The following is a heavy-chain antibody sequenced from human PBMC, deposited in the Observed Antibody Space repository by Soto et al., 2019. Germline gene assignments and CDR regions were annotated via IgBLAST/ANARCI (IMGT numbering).Heavy chain of an antibody. CDR2: ISGSGGST. CDR3: AKDEGMLYLIYYFDY. Sequence: LRLSCAASGFTFSSYAMSWVRQAPGKGLEWVSAISGSGGSTYYADSVKGRFTISRDNSKNTLYLQMNSLRAEDTAVYYCAKDEGMLYLIYYFDYWGQGTLVTVSS. V-gene: IGHV3-23*01. CDR1: GFTFSSYA. J-gene: IGHJ4*02. D-gene: IGHD2-8*01.